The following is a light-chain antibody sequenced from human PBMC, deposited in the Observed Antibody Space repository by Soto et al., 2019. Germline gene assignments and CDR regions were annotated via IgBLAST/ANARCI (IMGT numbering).Light chain of an antibody. CDR2: DVS. J-gene: IGLJ1*01. V-gene: IGLV2-14*03. CDR3: SSYTSSMNYV. Sequence: QSVLTQPASVSGSPGQSITISCTGTSSDVGAYNYVSWYQQHPGKVPKLMIYDVSNRPSGVSNRFSGSKSGNTASLTISGLQAEDEAGYYCSSYTSSMNYVFGIGTKVTVL. CDR1: SSDVGAYNY.